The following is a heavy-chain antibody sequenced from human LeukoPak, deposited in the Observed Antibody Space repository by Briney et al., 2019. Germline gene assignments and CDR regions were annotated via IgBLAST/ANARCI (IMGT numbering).Heavy chain of an antibody. CDR1: GFTFSSYA. CDR3: AKGRYYDSSDYQYYFDY. V-gene: IGHV3-23*01. J-gene: IGHJ4*02. D-gene: IGHD3-22*01. CDR2: ISGSGDTT. Sequence: GGSLRLSCAASGFTFSSYAMSWVRQAPGKGLEWVSTISGSGDTTYYADSVKGRFTISRDNSKNTVHLQMNSLRAEDTAVYYCAKGRYYDSSDYQYYFDYWGQGTLVTVSS.